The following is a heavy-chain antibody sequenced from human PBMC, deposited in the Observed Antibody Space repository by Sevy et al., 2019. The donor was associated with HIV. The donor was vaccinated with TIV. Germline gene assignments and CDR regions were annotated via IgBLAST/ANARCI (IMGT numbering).Heavy chain of an antibody. J-gene: IGHJ4*02. CDR1: GFTFDDYA. CDR2: ISWNSGSI. Sequence: GGSLRLSCAASGFTFDDYAMHWVRQAPGKGLEWVSGISWNSGSIGYADSVKGRFTISRDNAKNSLYLQMNSLRAEDTALYYCAKDGGVLELLGGFDYWGQGTLVTVSS. D-gene: IGHD1-7*01. V-gene: IGHV3-9*01. CDR3: AKDGGVLELLGGFDY.